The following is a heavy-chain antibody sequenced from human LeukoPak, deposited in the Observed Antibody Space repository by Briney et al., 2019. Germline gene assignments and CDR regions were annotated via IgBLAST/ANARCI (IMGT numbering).Heavy chain of an antibody. CDR1: GFTFSSYA. D-gene: IGHD2-8*01. Sequence: GGSLRLSCSASGFTFSSYAMHWVRQAPGKGLEYVSAVSSNGGSTYYADSVKGRFTTSRDNSKNTLYLQMSSLRAEDTAVYYCVKDSRYCTNGVCYTHFDYWGQGTLVTVSS. V-gene: IGHV3-64D*09. CDR3: VKDSRYCTNGVCYTHFDY. J-gene: IGHJ4*02. CDR2: VSSNGGST.